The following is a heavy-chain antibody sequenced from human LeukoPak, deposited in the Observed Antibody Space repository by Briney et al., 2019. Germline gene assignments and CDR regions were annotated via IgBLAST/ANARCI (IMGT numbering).Heavy chain of an antibody. CDR3: ARRSTRPERFDY. V-gene: IGHV4-59*01. CDR2: IYYSGST. CDR1: GGSFCGYY. Sequence: SETLSLTCAVYGGSFCGYYWSWIRQPPGKGLERIGYIYYSGSTNYNPSLKSRVTISVDTSKSQFFLKLSSVTAEDTAVYFCARRSTRPERFDYWGQGILVTVSS. J-gene: IGHJ4*02. D-gene: IGHD4-11*01.